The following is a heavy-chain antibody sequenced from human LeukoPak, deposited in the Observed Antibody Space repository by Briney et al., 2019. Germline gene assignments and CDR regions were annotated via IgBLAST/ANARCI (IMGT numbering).Heavy chain of an antibody. Sequence: ASVKVSCKASGYTFTGYYMHWVRQAPGQGLEWMGWINPNSGGTNYAQKFQGRVTMTRDTSISTAYMELSRLRSDDTAVYYCARVRRYSSSSDSDYWGQGTLVTVSS. D-gene: IGHD6-6*01. CDR1: GYTFTGYY. CDR3: ARVRRYSSSSDSDY. CDR2: INPNSGGT. J-gene: IGHJ4*02. V-gene: IGHV1-2*02.